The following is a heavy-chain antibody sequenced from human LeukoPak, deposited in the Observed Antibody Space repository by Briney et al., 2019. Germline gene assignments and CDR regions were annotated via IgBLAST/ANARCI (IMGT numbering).Heavy chain of an antibody. CDR2: IYTSGST. CDR3: ARQGGGSSGWYPIDY. J-gene: IGHJ4*02. D-gene: IGHD6-19*01. V-gene: IGHV4-4*09. CDR1: GGSISSYY. Sequence: PSETLSLTCTVSGGSISSYYWSWIRQPPGKGLEWIGHIYTSGSTNYNPSLKSRVTISVDTSKNQFSLKLSSVTAADTAVYYCARQGGGSSGWYPIDYWGQGTLVTVSS.